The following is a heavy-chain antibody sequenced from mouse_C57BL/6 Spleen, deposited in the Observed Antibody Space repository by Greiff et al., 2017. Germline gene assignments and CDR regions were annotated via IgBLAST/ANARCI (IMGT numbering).Heavy chain of an antibody. V-gene: IGHV2-6*01. J-gene: IGHJ4*01. CDR1: GFSLTSYG. Sequence: VMLVESGPGLVAPSQSLSITCTVSGFSLTSYGVDWVRQSPGKGLEWLGVIWGVGSTNYNSALKSRLSISKDNSKSQVFLKMNSLQTDDTAMYYCARDDGPYAMDYWGQGTSVTVSS. D-gene: IGHD2-3*01. CDR2: IWGVGST. CDR3: ARDDGPYAMDY.